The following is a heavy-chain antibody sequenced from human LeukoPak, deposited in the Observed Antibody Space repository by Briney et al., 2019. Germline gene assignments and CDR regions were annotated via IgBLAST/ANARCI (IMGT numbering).Heavy chain of an antibody. CDR1: GYTFTGYY. CDR2: INANSGGT. D-gene: IGHD6-13*01. V-gene: IGHV1-2*04. CDR3: ARGGLAAAGTFDE. Sequence: ASVKLSCKASGYTFTGYYMNWVRQAPGQGLEWMGWINANSGGTNYAQKFQGWVTMTRDTSISTAYMELCRLRADGTAVYYCARGGLAAAGTFDEGGQGTLVTVSS. J-gene: IGHJ4*02.